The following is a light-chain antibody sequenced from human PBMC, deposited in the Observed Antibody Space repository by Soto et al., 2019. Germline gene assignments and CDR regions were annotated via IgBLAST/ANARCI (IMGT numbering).Light chain of an antibody. CDR2: GAS. J-gene: IGKJ1*01. CDR3: QQYGSSGT. V-gene: IGKV3-20*01. CDR1: QSVSNNY. Sequence: EIVLTQSPGTLSLSPGKRATLSCRASQSVSNNYLAWYPQKPRPAPTPRIYGASNRATAIPDRFRGSGSGTDFTLPISSLEPDDSAVYYCQQYGSSGTFGQGTKV.